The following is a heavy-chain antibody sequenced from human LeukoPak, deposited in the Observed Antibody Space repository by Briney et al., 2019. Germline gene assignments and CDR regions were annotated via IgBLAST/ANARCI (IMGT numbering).Heavy chain of an antibody. D-gene: IGHD1-1*01. J-gene: IGHJ4*02. CDR1: GFTFSDYA. CDR3: AKAGIGADGAGFLCEY. V-gene: IGHV3-23*01. CDR2: ASYYVGKQ. Sequence: PGGSLRLSCAASGFTFSDYAMSWVRQAPGKGLEWVSTASYYVGKQYHADSVRGRFTVSRDNSRNTVYLQMSSLRVEDTGIYYCAKAGIGADGAGFLCEYWGQGTLVTVSS.